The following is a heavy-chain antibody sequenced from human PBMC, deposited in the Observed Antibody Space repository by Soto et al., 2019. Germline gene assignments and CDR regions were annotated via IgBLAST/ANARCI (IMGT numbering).Heavy chain of an antibody. CDR1: GSSIRSSAY. J-gene: IGHJ6*02. Sequence: SETLSLTCTVSGSSIRSSAYWCLIRQPPGKGLEWIGSIYSIGNTYYNPSLKRGVTISADTSKNQFSLNLISVTAADTAVYYCRRSSRYSTDVWGQGITVTVSS. CDR3: RRSSRYSTDV. V-gene: IGHV4-38-2*02. CDR2: IYSIGNT. D-gene: IGHD6-19*01.